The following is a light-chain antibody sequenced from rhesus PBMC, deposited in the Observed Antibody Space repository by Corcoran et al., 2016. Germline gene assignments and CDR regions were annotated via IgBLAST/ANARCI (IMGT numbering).Light chain of an antibody. J-gene: IGKJ1*01. CDR1: QSVSSS. CDR3: QQYSNWPRT. CDR2: DAT. V-gene: IGKV3-17*01. Sequence: EIVLTQSPATLSLSPGERATLSCRASQSVSSSFAWYQQKPGQVSRRLNYDATSRATVIPDRFRGGWSGTDFTLTISSLEPEDVGVYYCQQYSNWPRTFGQGTKVEIK.